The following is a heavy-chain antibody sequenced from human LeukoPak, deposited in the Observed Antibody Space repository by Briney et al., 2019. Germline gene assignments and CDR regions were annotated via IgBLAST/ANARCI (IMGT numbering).Heavy chain of an antibody. CDR2: VSGSGGST. CDR1: GFTFTSYA. Sequence: GGSLRLSCAASGFTFTSYAMNWVRQASGKGLEWVSAVSGSGGSTYYADSVKGRFTISRDNSKNTLYLQMNNLRAEDTAVYYCAKPLVPAASCFDPWGQGTLVTVSS. CDR3: AKPLVPAASCFDP. V-gene: IGHV3-23*01. J-gene: IGHJ5*02. D-gene: IGHD2-2*01.